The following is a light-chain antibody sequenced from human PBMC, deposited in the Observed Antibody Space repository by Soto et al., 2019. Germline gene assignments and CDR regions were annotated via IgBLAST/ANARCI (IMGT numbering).Light chain of an antibody. J-gene: IGLJ1*01. CDR2: EVS. V-gene: IGLV2-8*01. Sequence: QSALTQPPSASGSPGQSVTISCTGTTSDVGGYNYVSWYQQHPGKAPKLMIYEVSKRPSGVPDRFSGSKSGNTASLTVSGLQAEDEADYYCSSYADSNSCVFGTGTKLTVL. CDR1: TSDVGGYNY. CDR3: SSYADSNSCV.